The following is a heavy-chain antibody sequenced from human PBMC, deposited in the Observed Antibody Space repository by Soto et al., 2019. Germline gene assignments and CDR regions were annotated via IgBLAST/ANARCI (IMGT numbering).Heavy chain of an antibody. CDR2: INHSGST. CDR3: ARLYPSYDFLTGSQIYAFDI. CDR1: GGSFRGDS. Sequence: PEALCLTYAVSGGSFRGDSCTCIRHPPWSGLEWIGEINHSGSTNYNPSLKSRVTISVDTSKNQFSLKLSSVTAADTAVFYCARLYPSYDFLTGSQIYAFDIWGQGTMVT. J-gene: IGHJ3*02. D-gene: IGHD3-9*01. V-gene: IGHV4-34*01.